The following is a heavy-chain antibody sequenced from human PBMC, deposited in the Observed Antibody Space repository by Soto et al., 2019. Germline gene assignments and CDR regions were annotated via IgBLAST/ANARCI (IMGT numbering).Heavy chain of an antibody. CDR2: IYNSGTT. CDR3: ARDPAP. Sequence: ETLSLTCTVSSGSISSYYWSWIRQPPGKGLEWIGYIYNSGTTYYNPSLKSRVTISVDTSKNQFSLKLTSVTAADTAVYYCARDPAPWGQGTLVTVSS. V-gene: IGHV4-59*12. CDR1: SGSISSYY. J-gene: IGHJ5*02.